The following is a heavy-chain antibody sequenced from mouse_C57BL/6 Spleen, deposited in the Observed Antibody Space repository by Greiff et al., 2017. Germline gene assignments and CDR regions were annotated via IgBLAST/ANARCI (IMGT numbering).Heavy chain of an antibody. CDR3: AREEDYYGSSFLDY. D-gene: IGHD1-1*01. V-gene: IGHV1-64*01. CDR2: IHPNSGST. Sequence: QVQLKQPGAELVKPGASVKLSCKASGYTFTSYWMHWVKQRPGQGLEWIGMIHPNSGSTNYNEKFKSKATLTVDKSSSTAYMQLSSLTSEDSAVYYCAREEDYYGSSFLDYWGQGTTLTVSS. J-gene: IGHJ2*01. CDR1: GYTFTSYW.